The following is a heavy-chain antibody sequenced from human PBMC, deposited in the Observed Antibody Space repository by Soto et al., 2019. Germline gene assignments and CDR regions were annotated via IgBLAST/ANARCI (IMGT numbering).Heavy chain of an antibody. V-gene: IGHV3-23*01. Sequence: EVQLLESGGGLVQPGGSLRLSCAASGFTFSSYAMSWVRQAPGKGLEWVSAISGSGGSTYYADSVKGRFTISRDNSKNTLYLQMHSLRAEDTAVYYCGKDGVRGVTSYFDYWGQGTLVTVSS. J-gene: IGHJ4*02. CDR1: GFTFSSYA. D-gene: IGHD3-10*01. CDR3: GKDGVRGVTSYFDY. CDR2: ISGSGGST.